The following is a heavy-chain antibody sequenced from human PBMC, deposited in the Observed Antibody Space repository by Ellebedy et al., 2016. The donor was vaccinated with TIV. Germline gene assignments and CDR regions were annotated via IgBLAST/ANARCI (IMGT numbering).Heavy chain of an antibody. CDR2: ISYDGSDM. CDR1: GFSFSSYG. D-gene: IGHD5-18*01. CDR3: AKSGADGWNTAMGWDY. Sequence: GGSLRLXXAASGFSFSSYGMHWVRQAPGKGLEWVALISYDGSDMFYVDSVKGRFTISRDKSKKTLFLQMDRLRPEDTAVYYCAKSGADGWNTAMGWDYWGQGTLVTVSS. V-gene: IGHV3-30*18. J-gene: IGHJ4*02.